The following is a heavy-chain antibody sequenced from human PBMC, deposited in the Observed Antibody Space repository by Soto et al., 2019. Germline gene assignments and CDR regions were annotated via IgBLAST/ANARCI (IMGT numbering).Heavy chain of an antibody. CDR1: GGTFSIYT. J-gene: IGHJ4*02. V-gene: IGHV1-69*02. Sequence: GASVKVSCKASGGTFSIYTISWVRKAPGQGLEWMGRIIPILGIANYAQKFQGRVTITADKSTSTAYMELSSLRSEDTAVYYCARVTDEYSGYDFDYWGQGTLVTVSS. D-gene: IGHD5-12*01. CDR2: IIPILGIA. CDR3: ARVTDEYSGYDFDY.